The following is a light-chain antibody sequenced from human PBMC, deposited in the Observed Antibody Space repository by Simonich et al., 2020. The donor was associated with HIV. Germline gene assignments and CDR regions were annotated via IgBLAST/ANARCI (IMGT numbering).Light chain of an antibody. CDR1: QPIINS. V-gene: IGKV1-NL1*01. CDR2: FAS. CDR3: QQYDNLPPKLT. Sequence: DIQMTQSPSSLSASVGDRVTITCRASQPIINSLAWYQQKPGKAPKLLLYFASRLESGVPSRFSGSGSGTDFTFTISSLQPEDIATYYCQQYDNLPPKLTFGGGTKVEIK. J-gene: IGKJ4*01.